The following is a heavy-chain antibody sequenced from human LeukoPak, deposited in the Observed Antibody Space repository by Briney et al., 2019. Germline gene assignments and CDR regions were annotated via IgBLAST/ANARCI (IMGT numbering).Heavy chain of an antibody. CDR1: GYTFTSYG. J-gene: IGHJ6*02. D-gene: IGHD6-6*01. Sequence: ASVKVSCKASGYTFTSYGISWVRQAPGQGLEWMGWISAYNGNTNYAQKLQGRVTMTTDTSTSTAYMELRSLRSDDTAVYYCASDEYSSSLYYYYGMDVWGQGTTVTVSS. V-gene: IGHV1-18*01. CDR3: ASDEYSSSLYYYYGMDV. CDR2: ISAYNGNT.